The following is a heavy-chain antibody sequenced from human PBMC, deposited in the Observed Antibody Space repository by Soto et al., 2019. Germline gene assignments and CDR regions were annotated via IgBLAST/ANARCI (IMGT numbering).Heavy chain of an antibody. V-gene: IGHV1-3*01. CDR2: INAGNGNT. CDR3: VIHLPNYNDSSPSGMAV. Sequence: RLANRQRLEWMGWINAGNGNTKYSQKFQGRVTITRDTSASTAYMELSSLRSEDTAVYYCVIHLPNYNDSSPSGMAVWRKGTSVPVS. J-gene: IGHJ6*01. D-gene: IGHD3-22*01.